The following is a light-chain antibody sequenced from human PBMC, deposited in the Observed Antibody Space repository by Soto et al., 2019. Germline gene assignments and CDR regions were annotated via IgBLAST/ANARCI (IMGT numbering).Light chain of an antibody. J-gene: IGKJ1*01. CDR2: GAS. CDR1: QSISRS. Sequence: EIVLTQSPAILSVSPGERATLSCRASQSISRSLAWYQQKPGQAPRLLIYGASNRATAIPDRFSGSGSGTDFTLTISRLEPEDFAVYYCQQSDDSPGTFGQGTKVEIK. V-gene: IGKV3-20*01. CDR3: QQSDDSPGT.